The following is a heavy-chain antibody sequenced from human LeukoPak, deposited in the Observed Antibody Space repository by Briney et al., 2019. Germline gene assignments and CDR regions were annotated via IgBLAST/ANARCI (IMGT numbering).Heavy chain of an antibody. V-gene: IGHV3-30*02. CDR3: AKDPYSSGWLSKYYFDY. D-gene: IGHD6-19*01. Sequence: GGSLSLSCAASGFTFSSYGMHWVRQAPGKGLEWVAFIRYDGSNKYYVDSVKGRFTISRDNSKNTLYLQMNSLRAEDTAVYYYAKDPYSSGWLSKYYFDYWGQGTLVTVSS. J-gene: IGHJ4*02. CDR2: IRYDGSNK. CDR1: GFTFSSYG.